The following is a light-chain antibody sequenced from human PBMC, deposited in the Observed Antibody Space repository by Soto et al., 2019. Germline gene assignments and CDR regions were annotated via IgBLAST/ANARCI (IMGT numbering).Light chain of an antibody. CDR3: SSYAGSSNV. Sequence: QSALTQPPSASGSPGQSVAISCTGTSSDVGGYNYVSWYQQHPGKAPKLMIYEVNKRPSGVPDRFSGSKSGNTASLTVSGLQAEDEADYYCSSYAGSSNVFGTWTKATVL. CDR1: SSDVGGYNY. J-gene: IGLJ1*01. CDR2: EVN. V-gene: IGLV2-8*01.